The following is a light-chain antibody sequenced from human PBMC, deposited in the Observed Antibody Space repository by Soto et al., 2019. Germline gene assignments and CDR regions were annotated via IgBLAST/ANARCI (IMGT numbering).Light chain of an antibody. CDR2: RAS. J-gene: IGKJ5*01. V-gene: IGKV3-15*01. CDR1: QSVSIN. CDR3: QQYNEWPIT. Sequence: DIVMTQSPLSLPVPPGESASISRRSSQSVSINLAWYQQKPGQAPRLLIYRASSRAAGISGSVSGSGSGTEFTLTITSLKSEDFEVYYCQQYNEWPITFGQGTRLEIK.